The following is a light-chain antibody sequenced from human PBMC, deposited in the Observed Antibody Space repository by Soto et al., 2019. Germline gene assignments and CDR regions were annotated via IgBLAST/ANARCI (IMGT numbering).Light chain of an antibody. V-gene: IGLV2-14*01. CDR1: SSDVGDYKF. J-gene: IGLJ2*01. CDR2: DVT. CDR3: SSYTSSSTRGVV. Sequence: QSALTQPASVSRSPGQSIAISCTGTSSDVGDYKFVSWYQQHPGKAPKLMIYDVTNRPSGVSNRFSGSKSGNTASLTISGLQAEDEADYYCSSYTSSSTRGVVFGGGTKLTVL.